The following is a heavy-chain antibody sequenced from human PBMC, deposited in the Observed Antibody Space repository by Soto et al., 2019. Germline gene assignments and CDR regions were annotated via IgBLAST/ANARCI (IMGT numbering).Heavy chain of an antibody. V-gene: IGHV4-31*03. CDR3: ARVVVIVLVPAARSVFDY. J-gene: IGHJ4*02. Sequence: PSETLSLTCTVSGGSISSGNYYWSWIRQHPGKGLEWIGYIYYSGSTYYNPSLKSRVTISVDTSKNQFSLKLSSVTAADTAVYYCARVVVIVLVPAARSVFDYRGQRTLVTVSS. CDR2: IYYSGST. D-gene: IGHD2-2*01. CDR1: GGSISSGNYY.